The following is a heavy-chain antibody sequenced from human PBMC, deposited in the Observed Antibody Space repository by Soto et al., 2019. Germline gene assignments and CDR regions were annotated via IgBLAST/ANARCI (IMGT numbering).Heavy chain of an antibody. J-gene: IGHJ6*02. V-gene: IGHV4-4*01. CDR2: SYQSGST. CDR1: GGSISSSNW. CDR3: AGVSGSYYYGMDV. Sequence: SETLSLTCAVSGGSISSSNWWSWVRQPPGKGLEWIGESYQSGSTKYNPSLKSRVTISVDKSKNQFSLKLSSVTAADSAVYCCAGVSGSYYYGMDVWGQGTTVTVS.